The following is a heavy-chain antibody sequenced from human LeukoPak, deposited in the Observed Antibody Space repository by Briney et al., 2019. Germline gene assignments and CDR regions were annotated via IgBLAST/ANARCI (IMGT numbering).Heavy chain of an antibody. D-gene: IGHD1-26*01. CDR3: ARFSVGGTYYPNY. CDR2: IYPGDSDT. V-gene: IGHV5-51*01. CDR1: GYSFTSSW. Sequence: GESLKISCQGSGYSFTSSWIGWVRQMPGKGLEWMGIIYPGDSDTRYSPSFQGQVTISADKSISTAYLQWSSLRASDTAMYYCARFSVGGTYYPNYWGQGTLVSVSS. J-gene: IGHJ4*02.